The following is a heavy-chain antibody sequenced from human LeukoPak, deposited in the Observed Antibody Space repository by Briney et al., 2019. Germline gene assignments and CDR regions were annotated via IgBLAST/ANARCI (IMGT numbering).Heavy chain of an antibody. J-gene: IGHJ4*02. CDR3: ARGTPGSYLGY. D-gene: IGHD3-16*02. CDR1: GYTFTGYY. Sequence: ASVKVSCKASGYTFTGYYMHWVRQAPGQGLERMGWINLNSGGTNYAPKFQGSVTMTRDTSITTAYMELSRLRSDDTAVYYCARGTPGSYLGYWGQGTLVTVSS. CDR2: INLNSGGT. V-gene: IGHV1-2*02.